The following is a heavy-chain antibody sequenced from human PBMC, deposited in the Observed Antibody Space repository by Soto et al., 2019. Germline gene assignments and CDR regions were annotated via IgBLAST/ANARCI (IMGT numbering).Heavy chain of an antibody. CDR1: GFSLSTSGMR. Sequence: SGPTLVNPTQTLTLTCTFSGFSLSTSGMRVSWIRQHPGKALELLARIDWDDAKFYNTSLKTRLTISKDTTKNQVVLTMTNMDPVDTATYFCARMKYDGSSYYFDYWGQGTLVTVSS. CDR3: ARMKYDGSSYYFDY. J-gene: IGHJ4*02. D-gene: IGHD3-22*01. CDR2: IDWDDAK. V-gene: IGHV2-70*04.